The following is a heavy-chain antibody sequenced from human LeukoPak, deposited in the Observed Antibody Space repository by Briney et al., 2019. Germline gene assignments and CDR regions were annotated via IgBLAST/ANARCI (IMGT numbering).Heavy chain of an antibody. Sequence: GGSLRLSCAASGFTFSSYAMSWVRQAPGKGLEWVSGISASGGNTYYADSVKGRFTISRDNSKNTLYLQVNSLRAEDTALYYCAKWASGNYYSWGQGTLGTVSS. CDR3: AKWASGNYYS. J-gene: IGHJ4*02. D-gene: IGHD1-26*01. CDR2: ISASGGNT. CDR1: GFTFSSYA. V-gene: IGHV3-23*01.